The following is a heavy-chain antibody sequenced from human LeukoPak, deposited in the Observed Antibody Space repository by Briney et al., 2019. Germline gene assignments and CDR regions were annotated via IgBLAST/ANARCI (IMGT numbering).Heavy chain of an antibody. CDR1: GFTFGDYT. D-gene: IGHD1-1*01. CDR2: IRSKTYGGTT. J-gene: IGHJ4*02. V-gene: IGHV3-49*03. Sequence: GRSLRLSCTASGFTFGDYTISWFRQAPGKGLEWVGFIRSKTYGGTTEDAASVKGRFTISRDDSRSIAYLQMNSLKTEDTAVYYCLRRGANSPFDYWGQGTLVTVSS. CDR3: LRRGANSPFDY.